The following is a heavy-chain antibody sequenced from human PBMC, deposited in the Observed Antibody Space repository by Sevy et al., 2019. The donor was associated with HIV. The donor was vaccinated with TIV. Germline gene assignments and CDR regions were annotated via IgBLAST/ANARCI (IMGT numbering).Heavy chain of an antibody. CDR1: GYSFTTYG. V-gene: IGHV1-18*01. CDR3: ARVGNLNWVPFDY. J-gene: IGHJ4*02. D-gene: IGHD7-27*01. Sequence: ASVKVSCKASGYSFTTYGISWVRQAPGQGLEWMGWISPSSGNTDFAREFQGRITLTTEPSTSTGYKELRSLTSDDTAVYYCARVGNLNWVPFDYWGQGTLVTVSS. CDR2: ISPSSGNT.